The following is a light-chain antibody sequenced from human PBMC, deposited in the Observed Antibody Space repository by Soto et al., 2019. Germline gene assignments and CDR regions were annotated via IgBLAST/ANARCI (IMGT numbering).Light chain of an antibody. J-gene: IGLJ1*01. V-gene: IGLV2-11*01. CDR3: CSYAHRSPPLYV. Sequence: QSVLTQPRSVPGSPGQSVTISCTGTTSDVGGYNYVSWYQQHPGKAPKLMIYDVTKRPSGVPDRFSGSKSDNTASLTISGLQAEDEADYYCCSYAHRSPPLYVFGTGTKLTVL. CDR2: DVT. CDR1: TSDVGGYNY.